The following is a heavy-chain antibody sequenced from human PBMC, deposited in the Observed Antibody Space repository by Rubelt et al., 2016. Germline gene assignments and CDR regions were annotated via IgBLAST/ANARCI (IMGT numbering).Heavy chain of an antibody. D-gene: IGHD6-19*01. CDR1: GFTFDDYA. CDR2: ISWNSGSI. J-gene: IGHJ4*02. Sequence: EVQLVESGGGLVQPGRSLRLSCAASGFTFDDYAMHWVRQAPGKGLEWVSGISWNSGSIGYADSVKGRFTISRDNAKNSLYLQMNSLRAEDTAVYYCARWASSGWYAGMEVLGYWGQGTLVTVSS. CDR3: ARWASSGWYAGMEVLGY. V-gene: IGHV3-9*01.